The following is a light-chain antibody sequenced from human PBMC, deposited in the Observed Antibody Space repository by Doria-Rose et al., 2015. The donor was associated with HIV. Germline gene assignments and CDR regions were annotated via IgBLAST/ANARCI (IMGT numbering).Light chain of an antibody. CDR3: QQYYDTPS. V-gene: IGKV4-1*01. CDR1: PSLLYTSKHY. CDR2: WAS. J-gene: IGKJ3*01. Sequence: TQSPESLGMSLGERATLNCKSNPSLLYTSKHYLAWYQQKPGQPPKLSIYWASTRQSAVPARFSGSGSGTDFTLTISSLEAEDVAVYYCQQYYDTPSFGPGTTVDIK.